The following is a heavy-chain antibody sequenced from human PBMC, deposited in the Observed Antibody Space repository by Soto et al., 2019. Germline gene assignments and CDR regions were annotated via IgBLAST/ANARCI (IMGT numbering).Heavy chain of an antibody. Sequence: ETRSQTCTGSRGAISSTTYLLGYILQPPGKGLEWIGEIYHSGSTNYNPSLKSRVTISVDKSKNQFSLKLSSVTAADTAVYYCAGWIQLQQYYYYGMDVWGQGTTVT. CDR3: AGWIQLQQYYYYGMDV. CDR1: RGAISSTTYL. D-gene: IGHD5-18*01. CDR2: IYHSGST. V-gene: IGHV4-39*07. J-gene: IGHJ6*02.